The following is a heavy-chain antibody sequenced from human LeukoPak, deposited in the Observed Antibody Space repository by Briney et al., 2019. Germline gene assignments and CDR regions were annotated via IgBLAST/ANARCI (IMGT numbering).Heavy chain of an antibody. CDR3: AKDRAFVSGAGAFDI. D-gene: IGHD3-10*01. J-gene: IGHJ3*02. V-gene: IGHV3-7*05. CDR2: IKEDGSEK. Sequence: PGGSLRLSCAAAGFTFSSYWMSWVRQAPGKGLEWVANIKEDGSEKYYVDSVEGRFTISRDNAKNSLYLQMNSLRAEDTAVYYCAKDRAFVSGAGAFDIWGQGTKVTVS. CDR1: GFTFSSYW.